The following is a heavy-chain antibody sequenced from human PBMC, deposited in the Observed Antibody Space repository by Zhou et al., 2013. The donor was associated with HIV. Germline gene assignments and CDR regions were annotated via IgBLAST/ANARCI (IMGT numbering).Heavy chain of an antibody. J-gene: IGHJ4*02. D-gene: IGHD4-17*01. CDR1: GGSFISYA. V-gene: IGHV1-69*12. CDR2: IIPIFDTT. Sequence: QVQLVQSGAEVKKPGSSVKVSCKASGGSFISYAISWVRQAPGQGLEWMGGIIPIFDTTNYAQSFQDRVTITADDSTTTASMELSSLRSEDTAMYYCVRANYGGNSQSFFDYWGQGTLVTVSS. CDR3: VRANYGGNSQSFFDY.